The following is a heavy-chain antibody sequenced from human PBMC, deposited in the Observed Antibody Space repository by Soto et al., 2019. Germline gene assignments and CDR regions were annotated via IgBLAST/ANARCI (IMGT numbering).Heavy chain of an antibody. CDR2: ISYDGNVA. Sequence: QVQLVESEGGVVQPGRSLRLSCTANKFTFSNCGIHWVRQAPGKGLEWVTVISYDGNVAYYADSVKGRFTSSRDNSKNTLYLQMYSLRTEDTAVYYCAKEGPITNWYFDYWGQGTLVTVSA. J-gene: IGHJ4*02. CDR1: KFTFSNCG. V-gene: IGHV3-30*18. D-gene: IGHD1-1*01. CDR3: AKEGPITNWYFDY.